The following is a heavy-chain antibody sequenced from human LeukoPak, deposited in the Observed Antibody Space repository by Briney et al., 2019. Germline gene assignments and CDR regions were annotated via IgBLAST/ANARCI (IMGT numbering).Heavy chain of an antibody. J-gene: IGHJ3*02. D-gene: IGHD4-23*01. Sequence: YDGSNKYYADSVKGRFTISRDNSKNTLYLQMNSLRAEDTAVYYCAKESKRERWYPSDAFDIWGQGTMVTVSS. V-gene: IGHV3-30*01. CDR2: YDGSNK. CDR3: AKESKRERWYPSDAFDI.